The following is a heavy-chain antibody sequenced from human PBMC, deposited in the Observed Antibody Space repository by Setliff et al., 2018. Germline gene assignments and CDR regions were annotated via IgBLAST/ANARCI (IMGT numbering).Heavy chain of an antibody. Sequence: ASVKVSCKASGYTFNNYAINWVRQAPGQGLEWMGWIDTNTGNPSYAQGFTGRFVFSLDTSVSTAYLQISSLKAEDTAVYYCARASRFGTTVYRGSYYMDVWGKGTTVTVSS. J-gene: IGHJ6*03. CDR2: IDTNTGNP. V-gene: IGHV7-4-1*02. CDR3: ARASRFGTTVYRGSYYMDV. D-gene: IGHD4-4*01. CDR1: GYTFNNYA.